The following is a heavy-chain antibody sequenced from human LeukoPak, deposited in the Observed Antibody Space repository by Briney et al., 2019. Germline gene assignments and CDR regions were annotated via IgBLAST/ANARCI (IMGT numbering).Heavy chain of an antibody. Sequence: PGGSLRLSCAASGFTFSSYGMSWVRQAPGKGLEWVSAIGGSGGTTYYADSVKGRFTISRDNSKSTLYLQMNSLRAEDTAVYYCAKGGAYCGGDCYAYYYYYMDVWGKGTTVTISS. CDR3: AKGGAYCGGDCYAYYYYYMDV. D-gene: IGHD2-21*02. CDR1: GFTFSSYG. J-gene: IGHJ6*03. V-gene: IGHV3-23*01. CDR2: IGGSGGTT.